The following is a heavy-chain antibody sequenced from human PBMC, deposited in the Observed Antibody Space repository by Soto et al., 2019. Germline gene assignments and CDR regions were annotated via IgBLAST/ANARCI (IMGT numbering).Heavy chain of an antibody. CDR2: VKDGGHT. CDR3: ARGQEGLVATH. Sequence: QVQLQQWGAGLLKPSETLSLNCAVTGGSLSGYYWSWIRQPPGKGLEWIGEVKDGGHTNYSPSLRGRVTISSDTSNNQFSLRLNSVTAADTGVYYCARGQEGLVATHWDQGSLVTVSS. J-gene: IGHJ4*02. CDR1: GGSLSGYY. D-gene: IGHD5-12*01. V-gene: IGHV4-34*01.